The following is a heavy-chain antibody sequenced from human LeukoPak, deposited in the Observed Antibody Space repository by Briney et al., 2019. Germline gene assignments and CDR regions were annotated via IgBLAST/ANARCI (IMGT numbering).Heavy chain of an antibody. CDR1: GFTFSTYG. Sequence: PGGSLRLSCAASGFTFSTYGMHGVRQAPGKGLEWVAVISYDGSNKYYADSVRGRFTISRDNSKNTLYLQMNSLRAEDTAVYYCASGYHYYDSSGPSPPNFDYWGQGTLVTVSS. D-gene: IGHD3-22*01. CDR2: ISYDGSNK. J-gene: IGHJ4*02. CDR3: ASGYHYYDSSGPSPPNFDY. V-gene: IGHV3-30*19.